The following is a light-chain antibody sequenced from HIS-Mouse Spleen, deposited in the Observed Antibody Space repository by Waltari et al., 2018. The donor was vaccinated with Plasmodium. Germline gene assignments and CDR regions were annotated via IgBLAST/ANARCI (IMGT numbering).Light chain of an antibody. CDR3: QVWDSSSDHYV. Sequence: SYVLTQPPSVSVAPGQTARITCGGNNIGSKSVHWYQQKPGQAPVLVVYGDSDRPSGIPERFSGSNAGNTATLTISRVEAGDEADYYCQVWDSSSDHYVFGTGTKVTVL. CDR1: NIGSKS. V-gene: IGLV3-21*02. J-gene: IGLJ1*01. CDR2: GDS.